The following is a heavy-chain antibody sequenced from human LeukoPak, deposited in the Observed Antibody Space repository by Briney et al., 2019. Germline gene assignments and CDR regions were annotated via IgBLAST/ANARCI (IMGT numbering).Heavy chain of an antibody. CDR2: IRHTGST. CDR3: ARLWSYCSSTSCYEGFDY. D-gene: IGHD2-2*01. CDR1: GGSFSDYY. V-gene: IGHV4-34*01. J-gene: IGHJ4*02. Sequence: SETLSLTCGVYGGSFSDYYWSWIRQTPDLGLEWIGEIRHTGSTTYNPSLKSRATMSVDTSKNQFSLKVTSVTAADTAVYYCARLWSYCSSTSCYEGFDYWGQGTLVTVSS.